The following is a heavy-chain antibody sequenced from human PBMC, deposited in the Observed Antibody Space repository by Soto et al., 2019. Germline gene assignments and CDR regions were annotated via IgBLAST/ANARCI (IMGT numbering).Heavy chain of an antibody. CDR2: IYPGDSDT. CDR1: GYSFTSYW. CDR3: ARPRSSSWPYDAFEI. J-gene: IGHJ3*02. V-gene: IGHV5-51*01. Sequence: LKISCKGSGYSFTSYWIGWVRQMPGKGLEWMGIIYPGDSDTRYSPSFQGQVTISADKSISTAYLQWSSLKASDTAMYYCARPRSSSWPYDAFEIWGQGTMVTVSS. D-gene: IGHD6-13*01.